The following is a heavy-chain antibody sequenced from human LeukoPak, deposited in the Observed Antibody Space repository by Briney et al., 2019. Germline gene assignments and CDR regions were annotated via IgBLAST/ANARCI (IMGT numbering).Heavy chain of an antibody. Sequence: SGTLSLTCAVSGGSISSSNWWSWVRQPPGKGLEWIGEIYHSGSTNYNPSLKSRVTISVDKSKNQFSLKLSTVTAADTAVYYCAREHAYGSGSYEDYWGQGTLVTVSS. CDR2: IYHSGST. CDR1: GGSISSSNW. CDR3: AREHAYGSGSYEDY. J-gene: IGHJ4*02. D-gene: IGHD3-10*01. V-gene: IGHV4-4*02.